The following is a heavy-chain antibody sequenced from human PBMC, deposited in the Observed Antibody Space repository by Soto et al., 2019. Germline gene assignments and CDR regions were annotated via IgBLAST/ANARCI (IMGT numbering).Heavy chain of an antibody. CDR2: VYYNENT. V-gene: IGHV4-39*01. CDR1: GGSISSFTYY. D-gene: IGHD3-10*01. Sequence: SETLSLTFSFSGGSISSFTYYWGWIRQPPGKGLEWIGTVYYNENTYYNPSLKSRVTITVDTAKNQFSLNLRSVTAADTAMYFYARRERYYGSPGGIDPWGPGTLVTVSS. CDR3: ARRERYYGSPGGIDP. J-gene: IGHJ5*02.